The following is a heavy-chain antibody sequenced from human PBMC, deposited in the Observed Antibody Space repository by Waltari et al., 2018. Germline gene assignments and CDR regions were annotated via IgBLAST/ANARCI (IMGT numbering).Heavy chain of an antibody. Sequence: QVQLQQWGAGLLKPSETLSLTCAVYGGSFSGSSWSWIRQPPGKGLEWIGEINHSGSTNYNPSLKSRVTISVDTSKNQFSLKLSSVTAADTAVYYCARGEAAAGHFDLWGRGTLVTVSS. CDR3: ARGEAAAGHFDL. CDR2: INHSGST. J-gene: IGHJ2*01. V-gene: IGHV4-34*01. D-gene: IGHD6-13*01. CDR1: GGSFSGSS.